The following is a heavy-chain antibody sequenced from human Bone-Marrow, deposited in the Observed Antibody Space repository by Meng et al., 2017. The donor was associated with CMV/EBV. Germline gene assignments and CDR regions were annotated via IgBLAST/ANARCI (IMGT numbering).Heavy chain of an antibody. CDR3: ARDLGVGADGY. CDR1: GYTFSDYF. Sequence: ASVKVSCKASGYTFSDYFLHWVRQAPGQGLEWMGWINPKSGVTNYAQRVQDRVTMTTDTSIRTVYMDLSRLTSDDTAIFYCARDLGVGADGYWGQGTLVTVSS. J-gene: IGHJ4*01. CDR2: INPKSGVT. D-gene: IGHD3-3*01. V-gene: IGHV1-2*02.